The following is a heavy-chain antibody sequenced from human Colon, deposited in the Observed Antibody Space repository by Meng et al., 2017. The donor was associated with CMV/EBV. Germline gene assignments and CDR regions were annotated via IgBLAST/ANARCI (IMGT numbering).Heavy chain of an antibody. Sequence: KVSCKGSGYSFTSYWIGWVRQMPGKGLEWMGIIYPGDSDTRYSPSFQGQVTISADKSISTAYLQWSSLKASDTAMYYCASSGGMRDDAFDIWGQGTMVTVSS. J-gene: IGHJ3*02. V-gene: IGHV5-51*01. D-gene: IGHD2-15*01. CDR1: GYSFTSYW. CDR3: ASSGGMRDDAFDI. CDR2: IYPGDSDT.